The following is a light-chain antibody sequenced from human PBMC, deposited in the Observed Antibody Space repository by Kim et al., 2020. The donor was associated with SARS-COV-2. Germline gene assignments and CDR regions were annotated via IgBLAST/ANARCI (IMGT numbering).Light chain of an antibody. V-gene: IGLV2-8*01. CDR2: EVS. CDR1: SSDVGGYNY. J-gene: IGLJ2*01. CDR3: SSYAGSNIVV. Sequence: GQSGTISCTGTSSDVGGYNYVSWYQQHPGKAPKLMIYEVSERPSGVPDRFSGSKSGNTASLTVSGLQAEDEADYYCSSYAGSNIVVFGGGTQLTVL.